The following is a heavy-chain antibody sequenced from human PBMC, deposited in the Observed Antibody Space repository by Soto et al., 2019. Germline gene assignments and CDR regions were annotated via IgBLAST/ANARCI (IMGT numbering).Heavy chain of an antibody. J-gene: IGHJ6*02. D-gene: IGHD1-1*01. CDR2: INPNSGGT. Sequence: ASVKVSCKASGYTFTGYYMHWVRQAPGQGLEWMGWINPNSGGTNYAQKFQGWVTMTRDTSISTAYMELSRLRSDDTAVYYCAREGTQNPNYYYYYGMDVWGQGTTVT. V-gene: IGHV1-2*04. CDR3: AREGTQNPNYYYYYGMDV. CDR1: GYTFTGYY.